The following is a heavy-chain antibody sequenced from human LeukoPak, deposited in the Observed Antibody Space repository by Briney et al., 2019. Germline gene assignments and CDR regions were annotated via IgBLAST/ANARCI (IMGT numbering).Heavy chain of an antibody. Sequence: PGGSLRLSCAASGFTFSTYSMHWVRQAPGKGLEYVSAINSNGHSTYYANSVKGRFTISRDNSKNTLYLQMGSLRAEDMGVYYCARIFLGGYDGWGQGTLVTVSS. CDR2: INSNGHST. CDR3: ARIFLGGYDG. J-gene: IGHJ4*02. V-gene: IGHV3-64*01. D-gene: IGHD5-12*01. CDR1: GFTFSTYS.